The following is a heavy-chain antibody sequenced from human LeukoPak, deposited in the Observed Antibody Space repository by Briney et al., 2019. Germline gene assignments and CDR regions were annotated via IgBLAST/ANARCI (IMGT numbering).Heavy chain of an antibody. D-gene: IGHD3-22*01. CDR1: GYTFTSYY. Sequence: ASVKVSCKASGYTFTSYYMHWVRQAPGQGLEWMGIINPSGGSTSYAQKLQGRVTMTTDTSTSTAYMELRSLRSDDTAVYYCARVYYDSPDYWGQGTLVTVSS. V-gene: IGHV1-46*01. J-gene: IGHJ4*02. CDR3: ARVYYDSPDY. CDR2: INPSGGST.